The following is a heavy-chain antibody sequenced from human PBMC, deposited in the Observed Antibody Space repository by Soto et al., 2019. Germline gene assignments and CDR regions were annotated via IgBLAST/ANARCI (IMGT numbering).Heavy chain of an antibody. CDR3: ARVNGGYDFWGGYARHYYYGMDV. CDR2: INPSGGST. J-gene: IGHJ6*02. V-gene: IGHV1-46*01. CDR1: GYTFTSYY. Sequence: ASVKVSCKASGYTFTSYYMHWVRQAPGQGLEWMGIINPSGGSTSYAQKFQGRVTMTRDTSTSTVYMELSSLRSEDTAVYYCARVNGGYDFWGGYARHYYYGMDVWCQGTTVTVSS. D-gene: IGHD3-3*01.